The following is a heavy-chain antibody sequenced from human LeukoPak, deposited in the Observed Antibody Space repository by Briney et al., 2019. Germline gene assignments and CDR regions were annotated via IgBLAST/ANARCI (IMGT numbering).Heavy chain of an antibody. Sequence: GGSLRLSCAASGFTFSSYGMHWVRQAPGKGLEWVAVIWYDGSNKYYADSVKGRFTISRDNSKNTLYLQMNSLRAEDTAVYYCAGGLRWGRYYYGMDVWGQGTTVTVSS. J-gene: IGHJ6*02. D-gene: IGHD4-23*01. CDR1: GFTFSSYG. CDR3: AGGLRWGRYYYGMDV. CDR2: IWYDGSNK. V-gene: IGHV3-33*01.